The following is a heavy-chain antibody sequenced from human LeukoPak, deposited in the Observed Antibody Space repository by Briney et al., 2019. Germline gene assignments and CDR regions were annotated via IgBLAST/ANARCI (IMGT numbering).Heavy chain of an antibody. D-gene: IGHD3-10*01. CDR2: INPSGGST. CDR3: ARVANYYGSGTAMDV. Sequence: ASVKVSCKASGYTFTSYYMHWVRQAPGQGLEWMGIINPSGGSTSYAQKFQGRVTMTRDMSTSTAYMELRSLRSDDTAVYYCARVANYYGSGTAMDVWGKGTTVTVSS. CDR1: GYTFTSYY. J-gene: IGHJ6*03. V-gene: IGHV1-46*01.